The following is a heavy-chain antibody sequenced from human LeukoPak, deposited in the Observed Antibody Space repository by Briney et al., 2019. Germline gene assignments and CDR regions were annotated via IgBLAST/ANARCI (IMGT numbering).Heavy chain of an antibody. CDR1: GFTFSSYA. CDR2: ISGSGGST. J-gene: IGHJ5*02. CDR3: AKPGGDRYYGSGNYPMGNWFDP. D-gene: IGHD3-10*01. Sequence: GGSLRLSCAASGFTFSSYAMSWVRQAPRKGLQWVSAISGSGGSTYYADSVKGRFTISRDNSKNTLYLQMNSLRAEDTAVYYCAKPGGDRYYGSGNYPMGNWFDPWGQGTLVTVSS. V-gene: IGHV3-23*01.